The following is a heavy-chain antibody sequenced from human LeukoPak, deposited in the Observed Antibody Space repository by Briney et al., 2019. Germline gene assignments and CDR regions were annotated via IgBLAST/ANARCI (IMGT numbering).Heavy chain of an antibody. J-gene: IGHJ4*02. V-gene: IGHV3-30*18. D-gene: IGHD6-19*01. CDR2: ISYDGSNK. Sequence: GGSLRLSCAASGFTFSSYGMHWVRQAPGKGLEWVALISYDGSNKYYADSVKGRFTISRDNSKNTLCLQMNNLRAEDTAVYYCAKDQGIAVSVTGEGFDYWGQGTLVTVSS. CDR1: GFTFSSYG. CDR3: AKDQGIAVSVTGEGFDY.